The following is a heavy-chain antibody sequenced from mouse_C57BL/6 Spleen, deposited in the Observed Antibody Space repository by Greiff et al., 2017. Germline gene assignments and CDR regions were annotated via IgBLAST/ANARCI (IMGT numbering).Heavy chain of an antibody. CDR1: GYSITSGYD. J-gene: IGHJ1*03. CDR2: ISYSGST. CDR3: AREDYGSSYNYWYFDV. D-gene: IGHD1-1*01. V-gene: IGHV3-1*01. Sequence: VQLKESGPGMVKPSQSLSLTCTVTGYSITSGYDWHWIRHFPGNKLEWMGYISYSGSTNYNPSLKSRISITHDTSKNHFFLKLNSVTTEDTATYYCAREDYGSSYNYWYFDVWGTGTTVTVSS.